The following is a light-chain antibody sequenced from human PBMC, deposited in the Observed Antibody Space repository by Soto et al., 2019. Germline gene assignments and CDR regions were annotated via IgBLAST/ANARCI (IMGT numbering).Light chain of an antibody. CDR1: SSNIERSY. J-gene: IGLJ2*01. Sequence: QSVLTQPPSASGTPGQRVTISCSGSSSNIERSYVSWYQQLPGTAPKLLIYKDYQRPSGVPDRFFGSKSGTSASLAISGLRSEDEADYYCTAWDDSLNGPVFGGGTKLTVL. CDR3: TAWDDSLNGPV. V-gene: IGLV1-47*01. CDR2: KDY.